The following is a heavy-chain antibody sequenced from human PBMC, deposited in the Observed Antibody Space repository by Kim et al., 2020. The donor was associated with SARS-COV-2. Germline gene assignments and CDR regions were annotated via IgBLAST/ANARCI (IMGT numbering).Heavy chain of an antibody. CDR1: GFTFSGYA. CDR2: ISGSGGGT. Sequence: GGSLRLSCAASGFTFSGYAMSWVRQAPGKGLEWVSAISGSGGGTFYADSVKGRFTISRDNSKNTLYLQMNSLRVEDTAVYYCAKDTWIGELPAGYWGQGTIVTVSS. CDR3: AKDTWIGELPAGY. J-gene: IGHJ4*02. V-gene: IGHV3-23*01. D-gene: IGHD3-10*01.